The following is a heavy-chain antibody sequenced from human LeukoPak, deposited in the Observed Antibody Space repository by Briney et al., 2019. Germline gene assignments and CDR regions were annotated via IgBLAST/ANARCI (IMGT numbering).Heavy chain of an antibody. J-gene: IGHJ4*02. D-gene: IGHD3-3*01. Sequence: GGSLRLSCVASGFTFSNYDMNSVRQAPGKGREWVSRISGSGVITSYADSVKGRVTISRDNSKNTLDLQMKSLRCVTMAIYYCAKVETVIIVGEYEYWGQGALVTVSS. V-gene: IGHV3-23*01. CDR2: ISGSGVIT. CDR3: AKVETVIIVGEYEY. CDR1: GFTFSNYD.